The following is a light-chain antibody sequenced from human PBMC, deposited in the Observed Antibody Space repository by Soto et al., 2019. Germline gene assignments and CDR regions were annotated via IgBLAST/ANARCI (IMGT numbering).Light chain of an antibody. CDR3: LLHYSGSFA. CDR2: NTN. CDR1: TGTVAGGHY. V-gene: IGLV7-46*01. J-gene: IGLJ3*02. Sequence: QAVVTQEPSLTVSPGGTVTLTCGSSTGTVAGGHYPYWFQQKPGQAPRTLIYNTNNKHSWTPARFSGSLLGGKAALTLSGAQPEDEADYYCLLHYSGSFAFCGGTKLTVL.